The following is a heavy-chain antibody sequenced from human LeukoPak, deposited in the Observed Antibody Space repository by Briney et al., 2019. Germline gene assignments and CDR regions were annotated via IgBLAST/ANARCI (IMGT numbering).Heavy chain of an antibody. V-gene: IGHV4-59*08. J-gene: IGHJ4*02. CDR2: IYYSGST. CDR1: GGSISSYY. Sequence: SETLSLTSTVSGGSISSYYWSWIRQTPGKGLEWIGYIYYSGSTNYNPSLKSRVTISVDTSKNQFSLKLSSVTAADTAVYYCARSFSERYHFEHWGQGALVTVSS. CDR3: ARSFSERYHFEH. D-gene: IGHD1-1*01.